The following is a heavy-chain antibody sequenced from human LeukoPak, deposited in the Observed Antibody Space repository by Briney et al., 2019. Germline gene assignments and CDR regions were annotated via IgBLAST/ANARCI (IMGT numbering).Heavy chain of an antibody. J-gene: IGHJ5*02. CDR3: AGELSITMVRGATYNWFDP. D-gene: IGHD3-10*01. CDR1: GYTFTGYY. CDR2: INPNSGGT. Sequence: ASVKVSCKASGYTFTGYYMHWVRQAPGQGLEWMGWINPNSGGTNYAQKFQGRVTMTRDTSISTAYMELSRLRSDDTAVCYCAGELSITMVRGATYNWFDPWGREPWSPSPQ. V-gene: IGHV1-2*02.